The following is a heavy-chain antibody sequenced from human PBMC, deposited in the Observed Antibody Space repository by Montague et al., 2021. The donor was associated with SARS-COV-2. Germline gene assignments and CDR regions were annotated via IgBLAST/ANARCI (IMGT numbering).Heavy chain of an antibody. CDR3: ARLRDGVVPSPILGVGPYYSYCYLDV. Sequence: SETLSLTCAVSGGSFSGFYWNWVRQPPGEGLEWIGEINHGGSTKYSPSLKSRLTISADTSKNQFSLKLTSVAAADTAVYYCARLRDGVVPSPILGVGPYYSYCYLDVWGRGTTVTVSS. J-gene: IGHJ6*03. CDR2: INHGGST. CDR1: GGSFSGFY. D-gene: IGHD3-10*01. V-gene: IGHV4-34*01.